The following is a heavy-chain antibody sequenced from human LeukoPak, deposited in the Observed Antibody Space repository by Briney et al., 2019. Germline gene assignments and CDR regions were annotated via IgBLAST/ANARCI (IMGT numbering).Heavy chain of an antibody. J-gene: IGHJ5*02. Sequence: PSETLSLTCAVYGGSFSGYYWSWIRQPPGKGLEWIGEINHSGSTNYDPSLKSRVTISVDTSKNQFSLKLSSVTAADTAVYYCARGGGYNWFDTWGQGTLVTVSS. V-gene: IGHV4-34*01. CDR1: GGSFSGYY. CDR2: INHSGST. CDR3: ARGGGYNWFDT.